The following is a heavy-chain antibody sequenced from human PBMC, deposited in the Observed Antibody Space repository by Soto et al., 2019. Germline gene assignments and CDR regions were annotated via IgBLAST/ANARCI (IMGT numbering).Heavy chain of an antibody. D-gene: IGHD3-16*01. CDR1: GGFLSESY. CDR2: INHVGGT. J-gene: IGHJ5*02. CDR3: VRIRYQLPSSVLGLDP. V-gene: IGHV4-34*01. Sequence: SETLSLTCAVYGGFLSESYWTWIRQPPGKGLEWIGEINHVGGTNYNPSLKSRVTMSVDTSQNQFSLRLISVTAADTAMYFCVRIRYQLPSSVLGLDPWGQGTPVTV.